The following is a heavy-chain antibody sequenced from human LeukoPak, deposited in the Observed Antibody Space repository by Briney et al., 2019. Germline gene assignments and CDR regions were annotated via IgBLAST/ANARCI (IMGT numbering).Heavy chain of an antibody. CDR2: IMPIFGAT. V-gene: IGHV1-69*05. J-gene: IGHJ4*02. CDR1: GYSFSTHG. CDR3: ARVATAGSLDN. D-gene: IGHD5-12*01. Sequence: SVKVSCKASGYSFSTHGIRWVRQAPGQGLEWMGGIMPIFGATNYAQKFQGRPTITTDRSTSTAYMELNNLSSEDTALYYCARVATAGSLDNWGQGTLVTVSS.